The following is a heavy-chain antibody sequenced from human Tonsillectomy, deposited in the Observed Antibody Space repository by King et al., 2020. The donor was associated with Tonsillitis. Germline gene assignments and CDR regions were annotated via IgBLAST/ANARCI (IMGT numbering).Heavy chain of an antibody. CDR3: ARAGRRIGRGGMDV. D-gene: IGHD1-14*01. V-gene: IGHV4-34*01. CDR1: GGSFSGYY. CDR2: INHSGST. Sequence: VQLQQWGAGLLKPSETLSLTCAVYGGSFSGYYWSWIRQPPGKGLEWIGEINHSGSTNYNPSLKSRVTISVDTSKNQFSLKLSSVTAADTAVYYCARAGRRIGRGGMDVWGQGTTVTVSS. J-gene: IGHJ6*02.